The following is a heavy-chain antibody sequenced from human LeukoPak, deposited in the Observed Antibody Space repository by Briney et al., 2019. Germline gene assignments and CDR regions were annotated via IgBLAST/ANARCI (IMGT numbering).Heavy chain of an antibody. D-gene: IGHD6-13*01. CDR3: ARTVVAAAVRNGYYGMDV. CDR1: GGSISSYY. V-gene: IGHV4-59*01. Sequence: SETLSLTCTVSGGSISSYYWSWIRQPPGKGLEWIGYIYYSGSTNYNPSLKSRVTISVDTSKNQFSLKLSSVTAADTAVYYCARTVVAAAVRNGYYGMDVWGQGTTVTVSS. CDR2: IYYSGST. J-gene: IGHJ6*02.